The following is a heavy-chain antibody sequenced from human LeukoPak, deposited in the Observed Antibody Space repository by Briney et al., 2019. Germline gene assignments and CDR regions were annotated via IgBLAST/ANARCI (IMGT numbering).Heavy chain of an antibody. D-gene: IGHD3-3*01. CDR1: GYSITRGDY. CDR3: ARIFGSSNYLDY. Sequence: PSETLSLTCAVSGYSITRGDYWAWIRQPPGKGLEWLGSIYHSGSTFYNRPLKSRVPISLDPSKNQFSLNLGSVTAAATALYYCARIFGSSNYLDYWGQGILVTVSS. V-gene: IGHV4-38-2*01. J-gene: IGHJ4*02. CDR2: IYHSGST.